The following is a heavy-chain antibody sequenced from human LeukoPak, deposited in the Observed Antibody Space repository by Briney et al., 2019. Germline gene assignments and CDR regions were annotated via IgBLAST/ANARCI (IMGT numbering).Heavy chain of an antibody. CDR2: ISGSGGTT. Sequence: PGGSLRLSCAASGFTFSSYAMSWVRQAPGKGLEWVSAISGSGGTTYYADSVKGRFTISRDNSRNTLYLQMNSLRAEDTAVYYCAKARGQSSGWFPWGQGTLVTVSS. J-gene: IGHJ5*02. CDR1: GFTFSSYA. CDR3: AKARGQSSGWFP. V-gene: IGHV3-23*01. D-gene: IGHD6-19*01.